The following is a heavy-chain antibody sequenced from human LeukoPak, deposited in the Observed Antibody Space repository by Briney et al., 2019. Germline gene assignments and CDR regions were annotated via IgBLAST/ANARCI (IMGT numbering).Heavy chain of an antibody. V-gene: IGHV4-39*01. CDR3: ARHVSTIGESFFDY. D-gene: IGHD2/OR15-2a*01. J-gene: IGHJ4*02. CDR1: GGSISSSSYC. CDR2: IYYSGST. Sequence: PSETLSLTCTVSGGSISSSSYCWGWIRQPPGKGLEWIGSIYYSGSTYYNPSLKSRVTISVDTSKNQFSLKLSSVTAADTAVYYCARHVSTIGESFFDYWGQGTLVTVSS.